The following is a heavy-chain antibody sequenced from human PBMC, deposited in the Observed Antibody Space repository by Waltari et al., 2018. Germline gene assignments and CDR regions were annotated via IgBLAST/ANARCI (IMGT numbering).Heavy chain of an antibody. CDR1: GFNFNAYS. CDR2: ICGVITSYT. V-gene: IGHV3-21*01. CDR3: AKFGYYEAVTGENY. D-gene: IGHD3-9*01. Sequence: YLVESGGGLVKPGGSLTLSCEGSGFNFNAYSINWVRQAPGKGLEWVSSICGVITSYTSYADSVRGRFTISRDSAKNSLYLQMNSLRAEDTAIYYCAKFGYYEAVTGENYWGRGTQVIVSS. J-gene: IGHJ4*02.